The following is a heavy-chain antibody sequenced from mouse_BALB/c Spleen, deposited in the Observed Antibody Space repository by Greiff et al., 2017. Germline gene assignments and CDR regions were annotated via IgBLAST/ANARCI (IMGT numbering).Heavy chain of an antibody. Sequence: VQLQESGAELVRPGSSVKISCKASGYAFSSYWMNWVKQRPGQGLEWIGQIYPGDGDTNYNGKFKGKATLTADKSSSTAYMQLSSLTSEDSAVYFCARGGDWSYAYWGQGTLVTVSA. CDR2: IYPGDGDT. V-gene: IGHV1-80*01. J-gene: IGHJ3*01. CDR1: GYAFSSYW. CDR3: ARGGDWSYAY. D-gene: IGHD2-12*01.